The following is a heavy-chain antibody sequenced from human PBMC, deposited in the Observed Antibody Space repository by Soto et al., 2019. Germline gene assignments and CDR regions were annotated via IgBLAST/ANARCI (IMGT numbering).Heavy chain of an antibody. CDR3: ARDVGYSYALDAFDI. CDR1: GGTFSSYA. Sequence: SVKVSCKASGGTFSSYAISWVRQAPGQRLEWMGGIIPIFGTANYAQKFQGRVTITADESTSTAYMELSSLRSEDTAVYYCARDVGYSYALDAFDIWGQGTMVTVSS. CDR2: IIPIFGTA. V-gene: IGHV1-69*13. J-gene: IGHJ3*02. D-gene: IGHD5-18*01.